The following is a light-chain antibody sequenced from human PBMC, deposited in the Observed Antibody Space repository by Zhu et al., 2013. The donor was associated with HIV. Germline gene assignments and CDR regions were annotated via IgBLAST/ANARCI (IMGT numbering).Light chain of an antibody. V-gene: IGKV4-1*01. CDR2: WAS. CDR3: QQYKTLPYT. CDR1: RTLLDDVNNRNS. Sequence: DIVMTQSPDSLTLPLGARAAINCKSGRTLLDDVNNRNSLAWYQHKFGQPPKLLISWASTRESGVPERFTGSGSVTNFTLSISRLQAEDVAFYFCQQYKTLPYTFGQGTKVQIK. J-gene: IGKJ2*01.